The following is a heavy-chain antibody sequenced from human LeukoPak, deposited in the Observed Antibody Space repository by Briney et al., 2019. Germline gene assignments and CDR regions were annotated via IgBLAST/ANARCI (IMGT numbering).Heavy chain of an antibody. J-gene: IGHJ5*02. V-gene: IGHV3-74*01. Sequence: GGSLRLSCAASGFTFRSYWMHWVRQAPGEGLVWVSRISNDGSTINYADTVKGRFTISRDNVNNTLYLQMNSLRAEDTAVYYCAPNWFDPWGQGTLVTVSS. CDR2: ISNDGSTI. CDR3: APNWFDP. CDR1: GFTFRSYW.